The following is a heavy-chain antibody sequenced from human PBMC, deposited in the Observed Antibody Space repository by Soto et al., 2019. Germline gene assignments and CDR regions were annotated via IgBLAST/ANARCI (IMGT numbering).Heavy chain of an antibody. CDR2: INHSGST. CDR3: ARLAAASYYYYYYGMDV. Sequence: SETLSLTCFVYGGSFSGYYWSWIRQPPGKGLEWIGEINHSGSTNYNPSLKSRVTISVDTSKNQFSLKLSSVTAADTAVYYCARLAAASYYYYYYGMDVWGQGTTVTVSS. CDR1: GGSFSGYY. J-gene: IGHJ6*02. V-gene: IGHV4-34*01. D-gene: IGHD6-13*01.